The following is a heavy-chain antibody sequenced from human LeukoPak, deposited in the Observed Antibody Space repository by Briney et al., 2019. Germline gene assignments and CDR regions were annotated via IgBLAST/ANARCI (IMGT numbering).Heavy chain of an antibody. CDR1: GYTFTGYY. J-gene: IGHJ6*03. CDR3: ARHVEPAAPTYYYYYYYMDV. CDR2: INPNSGGT. V-gene: IGHV1-2*06. Sequence: ASVKVSCKASGYTFTGYYMHWVRQAPGQGLEWMGRINPNSGGTNYAQKFQGRLTMTRDTSISTAYMELSRLRSDDTAVYYCARHVEPAAPTYYYYYYYMDVWGKGTTVTVSS. D-gene: IGHD2-2*01.